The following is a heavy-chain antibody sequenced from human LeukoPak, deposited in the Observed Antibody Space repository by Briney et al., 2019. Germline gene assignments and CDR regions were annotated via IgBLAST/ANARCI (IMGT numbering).Heavy chain of an antibody. J-gene: IGHJ2*01. CDR3: ARDSSSWSYWYFDL. CDR2: TYYRSTWYN. V-gene: IGHV6-1*01. CDR1: GDSVSSNSVT. D-gene: IGHD6-13*01. Sequence: SQTLSLTCAISGDSVSSNSVTWNWIRQSPSRGLEWLGRTYYRSTWYNDYAVSVRGRITINPDTSKNQFSLQLNSVTPEDTAVYYCARDSSSWSYWYFDLWGRGTLVTVSS.